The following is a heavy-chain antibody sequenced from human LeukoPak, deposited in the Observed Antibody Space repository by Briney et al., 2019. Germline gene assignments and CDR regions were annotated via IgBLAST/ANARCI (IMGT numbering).Heavy chain of an antibody. CDR2: IYYSGST. D-gene: IGHD2-2*01. Sequence: SETLSLTCTVSGGSISSSSYYWGWIRQPPGKGLERIGSIYYSGSTYYNPSLKSRVTISVDTSKNQFSLKLSSVTAADTAVYYCARRPKYCSSTNCYGDYWGQGTLVTVSS. J-gene: IGHJ4*02. CDR3: ARRPKYCSSTNCYGDY. V-gene: IGHV4-39*01. CDR1: GGSISSSSYY.